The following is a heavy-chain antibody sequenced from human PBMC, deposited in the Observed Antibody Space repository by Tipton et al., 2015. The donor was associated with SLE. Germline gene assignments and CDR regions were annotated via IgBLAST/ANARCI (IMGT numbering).Heavy chain of an antibody. CDR2: INHGGSP. J-gene: IGHJ4*02. CDR3: ARGLPDY. CDR1: GGSFSGYY. Sequence: TLSLTCAVYGGSFSGYYWSWIRQPPGKGLEWIGEINHGGSPNYNTSLKSRVTISVDTSKKQFSLKLSSVTAADTAVYYCARGLPDYWGQGTLVTVSS. V-gene: IGHV4-34*01.